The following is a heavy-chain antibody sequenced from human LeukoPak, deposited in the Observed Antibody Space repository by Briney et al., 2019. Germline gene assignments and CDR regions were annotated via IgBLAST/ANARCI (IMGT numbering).Heavy chain of an antibody. CDR2: ISPNSGGT. Sequence: GASVTVPFTASGYTFSFYYFHWVRQAPGQGLEWMGWISPNSGGTKHAQKFQGRVTMTRDTSISTAYMELRRLTSDDTAVYYCASASSSYYMDVWDKGTTVTVSS. CDR1: GYTFSFYY. D-gene: IGHD6-6*01. V-gene: IGHV1-2*02. J-gene: IGHJ6*03. CDR3: ASASSSYYMDV.